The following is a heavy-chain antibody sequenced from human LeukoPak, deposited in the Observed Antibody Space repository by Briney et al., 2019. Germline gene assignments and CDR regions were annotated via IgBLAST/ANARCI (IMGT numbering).Heavy chain of an antibody. D-gene: IGHD2-2*01. CDR1: GGTFSSYA. J-gene: IGHJ6*02. Sequence: VASVKVSCKASGGTFSSYAISWVRQAPGQGLEWMGWIIPILGIANYAQKFQGRVTITADKSTSTAYMELSSLRSEDTAVYYCARAGACSSTSCYYASYYYYGMDVWGQGTTVTVSS. CDR2: IIPILGIA. V-gene: IGHV1-69*10. CDR3: ARAGACSSTSCYYASYYYYGMDV.